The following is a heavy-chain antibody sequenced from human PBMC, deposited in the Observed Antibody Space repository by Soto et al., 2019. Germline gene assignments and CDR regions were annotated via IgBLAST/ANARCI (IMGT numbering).Heavy chain of an antibody. CDR3: ARTIAAAGTCFDY. J-gene: IGHJ4*02. CDR2: IYYSGST. CDR1: GGSISSYY. Sequence: SETLSLTCTVSGGSISSYYWSWIRQPPGKGLEWIGYIYYSGSTNYNPSPKSRVTISVDTSKNQLSLKLSSVTAADTAVYYCARTIAAAGTCFDYWGQGTLVTVSS. V-gene: IGHV4-59*08. D-gene: IGHD6-13*01.